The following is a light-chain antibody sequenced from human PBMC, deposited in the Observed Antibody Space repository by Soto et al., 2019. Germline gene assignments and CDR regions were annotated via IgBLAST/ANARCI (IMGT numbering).Light chain of an antibody. CDR2: GAS. J-gene: IGKJ1*01. CDR1: QSVSSNY. V-gene: IGKV3-20*01. Sequence: EIVLTQSPGTLSLFPGERATPSCRPSQSVSSNYLAWYQQRPGQAPRLLIYGASSRATGIPDRFSGSGSGTDFSLSISRVEPEDSAVYYCQQYVNSRWTFGQGTKV. CDR3: QQYVNSRWT.